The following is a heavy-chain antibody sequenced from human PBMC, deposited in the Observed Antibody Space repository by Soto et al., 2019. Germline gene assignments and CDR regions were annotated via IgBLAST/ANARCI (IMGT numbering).Heavy chain of an antibody. CDR3: ARGLTEYSSGWYIVSSH. CDR1: GYTFTSYD. J-gene: IGHJ4*02. V-gene: IGHV1-8*01. Sequence: ASVKVSCKASGYTFTSYDINWVRQAPGQGLEWMGWMNPNSGNTGYAQKFQDRFTMTRNTSINTAYMELSSLKSEDTAVYYCARGLTEYSSGWYIVSSHWGQGTLVTVSS. D-gene: IGHD6-19*01. CDR2: MNPNSGNT.